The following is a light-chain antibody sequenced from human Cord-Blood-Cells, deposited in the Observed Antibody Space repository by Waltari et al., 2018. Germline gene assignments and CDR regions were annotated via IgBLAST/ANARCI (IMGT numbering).Light chain of an antibody. J-gene: IGKJ4*01. CDR3: QQYDNLPLT. CDR2: DAS. V-gene: IGKV1-33*01. Sequence: DIQMTHSPSSLSASVGDRVTITCQARQDISNYLNWYQQKPGKAPKLLIYDASNLETGVPSRFSGSGSGTDFTFTISSLQPEDIATYYCQQYDNLPLTFGGGTKVEIK. CDR1: QDISNY.